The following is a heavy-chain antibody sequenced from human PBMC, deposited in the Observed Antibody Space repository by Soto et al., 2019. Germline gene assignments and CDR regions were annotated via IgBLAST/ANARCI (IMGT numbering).Heavy chain of an antibody. CDR2: IGTAGDT. J-gene: IGHJ6*03. D-gene: IGHD6-13*01. CDR1: GFTFSSYD. Sequence: PGVSLRLSCAASGFTFSSYDMHWVRQATGKGLEWVSAIGTAGDTYYPGSVKGRFTISRENAKNSLYLQMNSLRAGDTAVYYCARVRRMGYGSWYDSRRGKTYYYMDVWGKGTTVTVSS. CDR3: ARVRRMGYGSWYDSRRGKTYYYMDV. V-gene: IGHV3-13*01.